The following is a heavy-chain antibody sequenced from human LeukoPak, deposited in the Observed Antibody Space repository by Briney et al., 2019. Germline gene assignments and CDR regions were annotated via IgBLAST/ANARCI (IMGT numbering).Heavy chain of an antibody. CDR2: ISSSSSTI. V-gene: IGHV3-48*04. J-gene: IGHJ4*02. D-gene: IGHD3-22*01. CDR1: GFTFSSYS. CDR3: ARASHYYDSSGYGY. Sequence: PGGSLRLSCAASGFTFSSYSMNWVRQAPGKGLEWVSYISSSSSTIYYADSVKGRFTISRDNAKNSLYLQMNSLRAEDTAVYYCARASHYYDSSGYGYWGQGTLVTVSS.